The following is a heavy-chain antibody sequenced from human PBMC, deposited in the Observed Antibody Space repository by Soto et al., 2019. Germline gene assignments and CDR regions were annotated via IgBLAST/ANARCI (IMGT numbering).Heavy chain of an antibody. Sequence: GESLKISCKFSGYSFTSYWIGWVRQMPGKGLEWMGIIYPGDTDTRYSPSFQGHVTISADKSFTTAYLQWSSLKASDTAMYYCAQSPRLTEAFDIWGQGTMVTVSS. V-gene: IGHV5-51*01. CDR2: IYPGDTDT. CDR3: AQSPRLTEAFDI. J-gene: IGHJ3*02. CDR1: GYSFTSYW.